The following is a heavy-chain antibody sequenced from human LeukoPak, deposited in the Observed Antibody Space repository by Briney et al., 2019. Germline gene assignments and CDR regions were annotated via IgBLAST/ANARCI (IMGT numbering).Heavy chain of an antibody. Sequence: ASVKVSCKTSGYTFTNYGISWVRQAPGLGLEWMWWISAYNGNTNYAQKVQGRVTMTTDTSTSTAYMELRSLRFDDTAVHYCARDQSVRLLQTSSTYFKHVFAIWGQGSMVTVSS. V-gene: IGHV1-18*01. CDR2: ISAYNGNT. CDR1: GYTFTNYG. D-gene: IGHD6-13*01. CDR3: ARDQSVRLLQTSSTYFKHVFAI. J-gene: IGHJ3*02.